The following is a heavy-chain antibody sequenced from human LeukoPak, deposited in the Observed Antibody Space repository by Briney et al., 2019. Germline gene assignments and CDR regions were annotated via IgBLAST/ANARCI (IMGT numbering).Heavy chain of an antibody. CDR3: ARHIGGGIEDMDV. CDR2: IYVTGST. Sequence: SETLSLTCTVSGGSIGTYYWSWIRQSPGKGLEWIGYIYVTGSTRYNPYLQSRVTISVDTSRNQFFLKMSSVTAADTGVYYCARHIGGGIEDMDVWGKGTKVTVFS. V-gene: IGHV4-59*08. J-gene: IGHJ6*03. D-gene: IGHD3-16*02. CDR1: GGSIGTYY.